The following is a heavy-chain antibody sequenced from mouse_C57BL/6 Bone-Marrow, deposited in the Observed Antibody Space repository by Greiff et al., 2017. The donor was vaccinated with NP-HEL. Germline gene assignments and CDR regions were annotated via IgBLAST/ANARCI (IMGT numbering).Heavy chain of an antibody. D-gene: IGHD1-1*01. Sequence: EVQLKESGGGLVKPGGSLKLSCAASGFTFSSYAMSWVRQTPEKRLEWVATISDGGSYTYYPDNVKGRFTISRDNAKNNLYLQMSHLKSEDTAMYYCARVYYYGSPDYWGQGTTLTVSS. CDR2: ISDGGSYT. J-gene: IGHJ2*01. CDR1: GFTFSSYA. V-gene: IGHV5-4*01. CDR3: ARVYYYGSPDY.